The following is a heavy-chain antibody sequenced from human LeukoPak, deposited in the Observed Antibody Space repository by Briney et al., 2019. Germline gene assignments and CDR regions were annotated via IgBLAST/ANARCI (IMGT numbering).Heavy chain of an antibody. V-gene: IGHV3-9*01. CDR2: ISWNSGSI. Sequence: GRSLRLSCAASGFTFDDYAMHWVRHAPGKGLEWVSGISWNSGSIGYADSVKGRFTISRDNAKNSLYLQMNSLRAEDTALYYCAKGGSGIVVVPAAQGSGYFDYWGQGTLVTVSS. D-gene: IGHD2-2*01. CDR3: AKGGSGIVVVPAAQGSGYFDY. CDR1: GFTFDDYA. J-gene: IGHJ4*02.